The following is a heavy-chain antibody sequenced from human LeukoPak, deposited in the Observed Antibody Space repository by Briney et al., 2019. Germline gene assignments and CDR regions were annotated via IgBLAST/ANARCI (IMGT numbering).Heavy chain of an antibody. CDR1: GFTFSSYA. J-gene: IGHJ4*02. D-gene: IGHD2-15*01. V-gene: IGHV3-23*01. CDR3: AKASHIVVVVAATD. CDR2: ISGSGGST. Sequence: GSLRLSCAASGFTFSSYAMSWVRQAPGKGLEWVSAISGSGGSTYYADSVKGRFTISRDNSKNTLYLQMNSLRAEDTAVYYCAKASHIVVVVAATDWGQGTLVTVSS.